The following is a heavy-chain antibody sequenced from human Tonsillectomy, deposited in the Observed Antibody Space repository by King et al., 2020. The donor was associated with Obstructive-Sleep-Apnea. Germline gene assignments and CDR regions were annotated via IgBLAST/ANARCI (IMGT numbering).Heavy chain of an antibody. CDR2: ISSSTSTI. V-gene: IGHV3-48*04. Sequence: VQLVESGGGWVQPGGSLRLSCAASGITFSSYSMNWVRQAPGKGLEWVSYISSSTSTINYSDSVKGRFTISRDNAKNSLYLQMNSLRAEDTAVYYCATGGPDAFDFWGRGTMVTVSS. J-gene: IGHJ3*01. D-gene: IGHD3-16*01. CDR1: GITFSSYS. CDR3: ATGGPDAFDF.